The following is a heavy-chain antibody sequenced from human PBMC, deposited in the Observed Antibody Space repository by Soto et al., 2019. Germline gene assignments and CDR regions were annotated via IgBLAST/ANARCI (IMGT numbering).Heavy chain of an antibody. V-gene: IGHV3-11*01. CDR1: GFTFSDYY. J-gene: IGHJ6*02. D-gene: IGHD6-19*01. CDR2: ISSSGTTI. CDR3: ASLSGWYLNYYYGMDV. Sequence: GGSLRLSCAASGFTFSDYYMSRIRQAPGKGLEWVSYISSSGTTIYHADSVKGRFTISRDNSKNTLYLQMNSLRAEDTAVYYCASLSGWYLNYYYGMDVWGQGTTVPVSS.